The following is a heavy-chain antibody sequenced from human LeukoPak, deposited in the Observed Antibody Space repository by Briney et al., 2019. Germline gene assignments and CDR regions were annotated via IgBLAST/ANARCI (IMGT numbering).Heavy chain of an antibody. V-gene: IGHV6-1*01. CDR1: GDIVSRKYAA. CDR2: TYYRSKWYN. J-gene: IGHJ3*02. D-gene: IGHD6-13*01. Sequence: SQTLSLTCAISGDIVSRKYAAWNWIRQSPSRGLEWLGRTYYRSKWYNDYAVSVKSRITINPDTSKNQFSLQLNSVTPEDTAVYYCASFSSSPDAFDIWGQGTMVTVSS. CDR3: ASFSSSPDAFDI.